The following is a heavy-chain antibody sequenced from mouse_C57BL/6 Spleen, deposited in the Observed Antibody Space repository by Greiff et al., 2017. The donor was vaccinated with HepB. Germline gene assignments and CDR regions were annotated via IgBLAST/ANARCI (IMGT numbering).Heavy chain of an antibody. CDR3: TRYYYGSLDD. CDR1: GYTFTDYE. V-gene: IGHV1-15*01. Sequence: VQLVESGAELVRPGASVTLSCKASGYTFTDYEMHWVKQTPVHGLEWIGAIDPETGGTAYNQKFKGKAILTADKSSSTAYMELRSLTSEDSAVYYCTRYYYGSLDDWGQGTTLTVSS. J-gene: IGHJ2*01. CDR2: IDPETGGT. D-gene: IGHD1-1*01.